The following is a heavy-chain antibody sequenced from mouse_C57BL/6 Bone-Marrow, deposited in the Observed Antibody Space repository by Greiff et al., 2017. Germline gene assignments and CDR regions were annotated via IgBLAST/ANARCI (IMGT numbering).Heavy chain of an antibody. CDR1: GFTFSDYY. V-gene: IGHV5-12*01. Sequence: EVKVVESGGGLVQPGGSLKLSCAASGFTFSDYYMYWVRQTPEKRLEWVAYISNGGGSTYYPDTVKGRFTISRDNAKNTLYLQMSRLKSEDTAMYYCARQHYGSSYAAWFAYWGQGTLVTVSA. CDR3: ARQHYGSSYAAWFAY. J-gene: IGHJ3*01. D-gene: IGHD1-1*01. CDR2: ISNGGGST.